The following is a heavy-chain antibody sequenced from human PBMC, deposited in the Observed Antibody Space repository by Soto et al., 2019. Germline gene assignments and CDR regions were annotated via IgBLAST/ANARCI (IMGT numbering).Heavy chain of an antibody. D-gene: IGHD2-15*01. CDR3: AKDGAPRYCSRSSCHPAGAY. CDR2: ISFDGSHK. V-gene: IGHV3-30*18. J-gene: IGHJ4*02. CDR1: GFTFSNYG. Sequence: QVLLVESGGGVVQPGRSLRLSCEGSGFTFSNYGLHWVRQAPGKGLDWVSFISFDGSHKYYAYSVKGRFTISRYNSNNMLYLQMDSLTTEDTAVYYCAKDGAPRYCSRSSCHPAGAYWGQGTLVTVSS.